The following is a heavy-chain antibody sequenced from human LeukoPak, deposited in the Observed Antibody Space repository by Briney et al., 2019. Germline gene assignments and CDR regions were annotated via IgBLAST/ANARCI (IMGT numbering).Heavy chain of an antibody. Sequence: GASVKVSCKASGYTFSTYDIYWVRQASAPGFEYMGWMNPKSGNTGQAQKFQGRITMTRNTSISTAYMELRSLRSEDTAVYYCARKSWARGWFDPWGQGTLVTVSS. CDR3: ARKSWARGWFDP. CDR2: MNPKSGNT. D-gene: IGHD6-6*01. CDR1: GYTFSTYD. J-gene: IGHJ5*02. V-gene: IGHV1-8*01.